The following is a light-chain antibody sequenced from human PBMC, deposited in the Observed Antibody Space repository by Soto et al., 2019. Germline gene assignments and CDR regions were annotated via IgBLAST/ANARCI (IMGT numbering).Light chain of an antibody. CDR1: SSNIGSSYD. CDR2: GDN. CDR3: HSYDSSLSGSV. J-gene: IGLJ3*02. V-gene: IGLV1-40*01. Sequence: QSVLTQPPSVSGAPGQRVTISCTGGSSNIGSSYDVHWYQQIPGTAPKLLIYGDNNRPSGVPDRFSGSKSGTSASLVITGLQAEDEADYYCHSYDSSLSGSVFGGGTKVTVL.